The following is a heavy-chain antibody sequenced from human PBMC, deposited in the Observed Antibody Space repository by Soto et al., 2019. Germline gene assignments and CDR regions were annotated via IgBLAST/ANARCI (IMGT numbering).Heavy chain of an antibody. CDR2: IYYSGST. J-gene: IGHJ4*02. V-gene: IGHV4-31*03. CDR3: AGIASGSPGGTLRY. Sequence: QVQLQESGPGLVKPSQNLSLTCTVSGGSISSGGYYWSWIRQHPGKGLDWIGYIYYSGSTYYNPSLKSRVTMSVATSEIQFSLTLGSVTAADTAVYYCAGIASGSPGGTLRYWGQGTLVPVSS. CDR1: GGSISSGGYY. D-gene: IGHD1-26*01.